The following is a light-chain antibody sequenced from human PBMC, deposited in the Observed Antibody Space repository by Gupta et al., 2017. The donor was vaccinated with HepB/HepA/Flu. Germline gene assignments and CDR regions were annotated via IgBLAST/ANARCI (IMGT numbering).Light chain of an antibody. Sequence: EIVMTQSPATLSVSPGERASLSCRASQSIGSNLAWYQQKPGQAPRLLISDASAGAAGIPARFSGSGSGTEFTLTISSLQSEDFEVYYCQQFNNWPWTFGQGTKVEIK. CDR3: QQFNNWPWT. CDR1: QSIGSN. V-gene: IGKV3-15*01. CDR2: DAS. J-gene: IGKJ1*01.